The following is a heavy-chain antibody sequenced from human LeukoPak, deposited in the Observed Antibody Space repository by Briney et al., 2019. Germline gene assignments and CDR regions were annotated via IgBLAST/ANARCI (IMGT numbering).Heavy chain of an antibody. CDR3: ARDCDRSGYYCY. J-gene: IGHJ4*02. D-gene: IGHD3-22*01. CDR2: ISTYNGNT. V-gene: IGHV1-18*01. CDR1: GYTFSDFG. Sequence: ASVKVSCKASGYTFSDFGISWVRQAPGQGLEWMGWISTYNGNTNYAQKLQGRVALNTDTSTSTAYMELRSLRSDDTAVYYCARDCDRSGYYCYWGQGTLVTVSS.